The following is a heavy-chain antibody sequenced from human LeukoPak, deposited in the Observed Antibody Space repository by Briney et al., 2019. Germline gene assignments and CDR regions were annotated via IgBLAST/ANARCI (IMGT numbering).Heavy chain of an antibody. Sequence: ASVKVSCKASGYTFTGYYMHWVRQAPGQGLEWMGWINPNSGGTNYAQKFQGRVTMTRDTSISTAYMELSRLRSDDTAVYCCARIQQLVRFHFDYWGQGTLVTVSS. CDR2: INPNSGGT. V-gene: IGHV1-2*02. CDR1: GYTFTGYY. J-gene: IGHJ4*02. CDR3: ARIQQLVRFHFDY. D-gene: IGHD6-13*01.